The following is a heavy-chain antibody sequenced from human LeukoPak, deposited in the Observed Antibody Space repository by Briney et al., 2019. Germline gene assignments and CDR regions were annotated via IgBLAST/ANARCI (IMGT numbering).Heavy chain of an antibody. CDR3: ARARGGNFDI. D-gene: IGHD3-16*01. CDR2: INTDGSRT. Sequence: GGSPRLSCAASGFIFREYWMHWVRQAPGKGLVWVSRINTDGSRTTYVDSVKGRFTTSRDNANNTLYLQMNSLRAEDSALYYCARARGGNFDIWGQGTMVTVSS. V-gene: IGHV3-74*01. CDR1: GFIFREYW. J-gene: IGHJ3*02.